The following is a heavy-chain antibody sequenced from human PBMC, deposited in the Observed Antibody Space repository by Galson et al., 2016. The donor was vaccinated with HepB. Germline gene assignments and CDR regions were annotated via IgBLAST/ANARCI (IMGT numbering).Heavy chain of an antibody. CDR1: GYSFTNYS. D-gene: IGHD1-7*01. CDR3: ARERGNYHYFDY. Sequence: SVKVSCKASGYSFTNYSISWVRQAPGQGLEWMGWISTYNGNTNYAQKLQGRVTMTTDTSTSTAYVELRSLRSDDTAVYYCARERGNYHYFDYWGQGTLVTVSS. V-gene: IGHV1-18*01. CDR2: ISTYNGNT. J-gene: IGHJ4*02.